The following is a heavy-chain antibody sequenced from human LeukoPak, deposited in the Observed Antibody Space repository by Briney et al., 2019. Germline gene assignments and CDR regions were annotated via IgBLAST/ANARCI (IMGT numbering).Heavy chain of an antibody. V-gene: IGHV3-23*01. J-gene: IGHJ4*02. D-gene: IGHD3-16*02. CDR3: AKDDVVWGSYRNNDY. CDR2: IGGSGTYT. Sequence: GGSLRLSCAASGFTFSSYAMTWVRQTPGKWLEWVSAIGGSGTYTYYADSVKGRFTISRDNSKNTLYLQMNSLRAEDTAVYYCAKDDVVWGSYRNNDYWGQGTLVTVSS. CDR1: GFTFSSYA.